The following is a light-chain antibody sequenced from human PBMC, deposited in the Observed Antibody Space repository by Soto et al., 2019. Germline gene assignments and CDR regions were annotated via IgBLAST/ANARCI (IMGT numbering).Light chain of an antibody. CDR2: EVS. Sequence: QSALTQPPSASGSPGQSVTISCTGTSSDVGGYNYVSWYQQHPGKAPKLMIYEVSKRPSGVPDRFSGSKSGNTASLTVSGRQAEDEADYYCSSYAGSNIRFGGGTKLTVL. CDR3: SSYAGSNIR. J-gene: IGLJ2*01. CDR1: SSDVGGYNY. V-gene: IGLV2-8*01.